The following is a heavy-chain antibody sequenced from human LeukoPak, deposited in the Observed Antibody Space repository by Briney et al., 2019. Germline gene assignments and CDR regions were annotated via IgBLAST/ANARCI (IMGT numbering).Heavy chain of an antibody. Sequence: PGGSLRLSCAASGFTFSSYAMNWVRQAPGKGLEWVSAISGSGGSSGGSTYYADSVKGRFTISRDNSNNTVHLQMNSLRPDDSALYYCAREDNPLWFDPWGQGTLVTVSS. J-gene: IGHJ5*02. CDR2: ISGSGGSSGGST. CDR3: AREDNPLWFDP. CDR1: GFTFSSYA. V-gene: IGHV3-23*01. D-gene: IGHD1-1*01.